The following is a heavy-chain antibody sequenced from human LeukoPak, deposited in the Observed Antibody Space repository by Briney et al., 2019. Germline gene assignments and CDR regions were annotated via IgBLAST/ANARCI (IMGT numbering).Heavy chain of an antibody. V-gene: IGHV3-30*02. J-gene: IGHJ4*02. CDR3: AKDRHLQWLALGY. CDR2: IRYDGSNK. CDR1: GFTFSSYG. D-gene: IGHD6-19*01. Sequence: GGSLRLSCAASGFTFSSYGMHWVRQAPGKGLEWVAFIRYDGSNKYYADSVKGRSTISRDNSKNTLYLQMNSLRAEDTAVYYCAKDRHLQWLALGYWGQGTLVTVSS.